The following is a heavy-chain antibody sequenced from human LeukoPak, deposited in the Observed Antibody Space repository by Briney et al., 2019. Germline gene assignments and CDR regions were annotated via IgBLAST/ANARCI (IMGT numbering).Heavy chain of an antibody. CDR2: ISVTSTYI. CDR3: VKPYYFSSGSFN. D-gene: IGHD3-10*01. Sequence: GGSLRLSCAGSGFTFSRYSMNWVRQAPGKGLEWVSSISVTSTYIHYADSMKGRFTISRDNVKNSLYLQMNNLRAEDTAFYYCVKPYYFSSGSFNWGQGTLVTVSS. CDR1: GFTFSRYS. J-gene: IGHJ4*02. V-gene: IGHV3-21*01.